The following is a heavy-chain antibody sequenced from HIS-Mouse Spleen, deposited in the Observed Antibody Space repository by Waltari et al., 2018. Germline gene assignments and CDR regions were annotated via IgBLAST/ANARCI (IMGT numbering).Heavy chain of an antibody. J-gene: IGHJ2*01. Sequence: QLQLQESGPGLVKPSETLSLTCTVSGGSISSSSYYWGWIRQPPGKGLEWIGSIYYSGSTYYNRSLKSRVTISVDTSKNQFSLKLSSVTAADTAVYYCAREIPYSSSWYDWYFDLWDRGTLVTVSS. CDR3: AREIPYSSSWYDWYFDL. D-gene: IGHD6-13*01. CDR2: IYYSGST. V-gene: IGHV4-39*07. CDR1: GGSISSSSYY.